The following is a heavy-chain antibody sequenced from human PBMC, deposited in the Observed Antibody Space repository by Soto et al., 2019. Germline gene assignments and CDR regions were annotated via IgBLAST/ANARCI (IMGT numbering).Heavy chain of an antibody. V-gene: IGHV1-69*13. J-gene: IGHJ6*02. CDR3: ARGYCSGGNCYSGMDV. Sequence: SVKVSCKASGGTFSTHAIIWVRQSPGHGLEWMGGIIPISGTTYYTQKFQGRVTITADEPTSTAFMELSSLKSDDTAVFYCARGYCSGGNCYSGMDVWGQGTMVTVSS. CDR1: GGTFSTHA. D-gene: IGHD2-15*01. CDR2: IIPISGTT.